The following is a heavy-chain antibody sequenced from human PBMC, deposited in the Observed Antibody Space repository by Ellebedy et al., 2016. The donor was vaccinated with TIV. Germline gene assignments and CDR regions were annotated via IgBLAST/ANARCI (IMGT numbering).Heavy chain of an antibody. J-gene: IGHJ6*04. D-gene: IGHD5-12*01. CDR2: IYPGGLT. Sequence: GGSLRLXXAASGFSVRSKSMTWVRQAPGKGLEWVSFIYPGGLTEYADSVTGRFTISRDDSKNTVYLQMSDLRAEDTAVYSCAREYSGYEHFYGMDVWGEGTTVSVPS. V-gene: IGHV3-53*01. CDR1: GFSVRSKS. CDR3: AREYSGYEHFYGMDV.